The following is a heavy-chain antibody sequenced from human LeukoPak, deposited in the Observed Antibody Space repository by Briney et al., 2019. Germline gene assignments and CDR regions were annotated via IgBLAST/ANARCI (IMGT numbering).Heavy chain of an antibody. CDR1: GFTFSSYA. J-gene: IGHJ4*02. CDR3: VKRGRQGDYAYDY. CDR2: ISTDGGST. D-gene: IGHD4-17*01. V-gene: IGHV3-64D*06. Sequence: GGSLRLSCSASGFTFSSYAMHWVRQAPGKGLEYVSSISTDGGSTYYADSVKGRFTISSDNSKNTLYLQMSSLRGEDTAVYYCVKRGRQGDYAYDYWGQGTLVTVSS.